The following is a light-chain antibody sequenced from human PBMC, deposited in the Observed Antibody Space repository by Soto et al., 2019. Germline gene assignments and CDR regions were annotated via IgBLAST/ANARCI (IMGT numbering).Light chain of an antibody. J-gene: IGLJ1*01. CDR3: CSYAGTYYV. CDR2: EVN. V-gene: IGLV2-8*01. Sequence: QAVLTQPPSASGSPGQSVTISCTGTSSDVGRYNSVSWYQQHPGKAPKIMIYEVNKRPSGVPDRFWGSKSGNTASLTISGLQAEDEAEYHCCSYAGTYYVFGTGTKVTVL. CDR1: SSDVGRYNS.